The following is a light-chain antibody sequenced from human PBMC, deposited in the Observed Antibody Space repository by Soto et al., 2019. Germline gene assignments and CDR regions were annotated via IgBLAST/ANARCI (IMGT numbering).Light chain of an antibody. CDR2: EVI. CDR1: SSDVGGYNY. Sequence: QSALTQPASVSGSPGQSITISCTGTSSDVGGYNYVSWYQQYPGKAPKLMIYEVINRPSGVASRFSCSKSGNTSSLTISGRQAEEEADYYCSSDTGSSTYVFGTGTKLTVL. V-gene: IGLV2-14*01. CDR3: SSDTGSSTYV. J-gene: IGLJ1*01.